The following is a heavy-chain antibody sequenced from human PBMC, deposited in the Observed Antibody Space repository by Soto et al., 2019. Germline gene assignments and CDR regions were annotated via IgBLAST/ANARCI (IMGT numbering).Heavy chain of an antibody. D-gene: IGHD1-1*01. CDR2: IYTSGST. J-gene: IGHJ4*02. Sequence: ASETLSLTCTVSGGSISSYYWSWIRQPAGKGLEWIGRIYTSGSTNYNPSLKSRVTMTRDTSITTAYMELSRLRSGDTAVYYCAREPATAKPEGVDFWGQGTLVTVSS. V-gene: IGHV4-4*07. CDR3: AREPATAKPEGVDF. CDR1: GGSISSYY.